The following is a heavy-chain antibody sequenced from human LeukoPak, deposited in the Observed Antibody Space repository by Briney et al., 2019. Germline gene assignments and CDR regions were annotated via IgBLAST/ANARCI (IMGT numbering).Heavy chain of an antibody. V-gene: IGHV4-4*07. J-gene: IGHJ4*02. D-gene: IGHD3-3*01. Sequence: SETLSLTCTVSGGSISTYYWSWIRQPAGKGLEWIGRIHTSGSTNSNPSLKSRVTMSVDTSKNQFSLRLTSVTAADTAVYYCARWSGDYSFDYWGQGTLVTVSS. CDR2: IHTSGST. CDR3: ARWSGDYSFDY. CDR1: GGSISTYY.